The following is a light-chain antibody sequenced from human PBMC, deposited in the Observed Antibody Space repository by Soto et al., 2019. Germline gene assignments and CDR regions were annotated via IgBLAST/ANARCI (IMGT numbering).Light chain of an antibody. CDR1: SSDVGGYNY. J-gene: IGLJ1*01. V-gene: IGLV2-8*01. Sequence: QSVLTQPPSVSGAPGQRVTISCTGTSSDVGGYNYVSWYQQHPGKAPKLMIYEVNKRPSGVPDRFSGSKSDNTASLTVSGLQAEDEADYYCSSYAGSSNVFGTGTKLTVL. CDR3: SSYAGSSNV. CDR2: EVN.